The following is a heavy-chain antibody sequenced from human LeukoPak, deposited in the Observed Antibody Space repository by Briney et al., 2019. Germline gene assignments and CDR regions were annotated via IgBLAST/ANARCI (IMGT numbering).Heavy chain of an antibody. CDR2: IYYSGST. D-gene: IGHD5-24*01. V-gene: IGHV4-59*12. J-gene: IGHJ5*01. Sequence: PSETLSLTCTVSGGSISSYYWSWIRQPPGKGLEWIGYIYYSGSTNYNPSLKRRVTISVDTSKNQFSLKLSSVTAADTAVYYCARGQNVELATISAENWFEPWGQGTLVTVSS. CDR3: ARGQNVELATISAENWFEP. CDR1: GGSISSYY.